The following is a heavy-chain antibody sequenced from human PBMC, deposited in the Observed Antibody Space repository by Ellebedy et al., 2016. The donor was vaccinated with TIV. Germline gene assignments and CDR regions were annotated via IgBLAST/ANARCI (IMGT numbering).Heavy chain of an antibody. CDR2: IVGSGDST. V-gene: IGHV3-23*01. D-gene: IGHD2-15*01. Sequence: GESLKISCAASGFTFSDYYMTWIRQAPGKGLEWVSTIVGSGDSTYYADSVKGRFTISRDNSKNTLYLQMNSLRAEDTAVYYCAGDRYCSGGRCYWADSWGQGTLVTVAS. CDR1: GFTFSDYY. J-gene: IGHJ4*02. CDR3: AGDRYCSGGRCYWADS.